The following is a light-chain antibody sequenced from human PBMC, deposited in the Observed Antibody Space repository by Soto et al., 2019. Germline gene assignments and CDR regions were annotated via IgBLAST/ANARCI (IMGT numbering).Light chain of an antibody. Sequence: DIVMTQSPDSLAVSLGERATINCKSSQSVLYSSNNKNYLAWYQQKPGQPPKLLIYWASTRESGVPDRFSGSGSGTDFTLTITSLQAEDVAVYYGQQYYDTPYTFGQGTKLAIK. CDR1: QSVLYSSNNKNY. CDR3: QQYYDTPYT. CDR2: WAS. V-gene: IGKV4-1*01. J-gene: IGKJ2*01.